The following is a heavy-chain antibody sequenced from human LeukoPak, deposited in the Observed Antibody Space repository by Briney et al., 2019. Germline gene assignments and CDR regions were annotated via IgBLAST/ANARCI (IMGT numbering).Heavy chain of an antibody. J-gene: IGHJ4*02. CDR2: ISGSGGST. V-gene: IGHV3-23*01. D-gene: IGHD4-23*01. CDR1: GFTFSSYA. CDR3: AKEQNSKGYFDY. Sequence: GGSLRLSCAASGFTFSSYAMSWVRQAPGKGLEWVSAISGSGGSTYYTDSVKGRFTIPRDNSKSTLYLQMNSLRAEDTAVYYCAKEQNSKGYFDYCGQGTLVTVSS.